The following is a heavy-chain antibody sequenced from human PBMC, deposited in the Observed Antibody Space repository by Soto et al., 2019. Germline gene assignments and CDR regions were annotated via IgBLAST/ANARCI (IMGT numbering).Heavy chain of an antibody. CDR3: ARDRGIVVVPAVSYYFGY. D-gene: IGHD2-2*01. CDR2: ISYDGSNK. V-gene: IGHV3-30-3*01. Sequence: PGGSLRLSCAASGFTFSSYAMHWVRQAPGKGLEWVAVISYDGSNKYYADSVKGRFTISRDNSKNTLYLQMNSLRAEDTAVYYCARDRGIVVVPAVSYYFGYWGQGTLVTVSS. CDR1: GFTFSSYA. J-gene: IGHJ4*02.